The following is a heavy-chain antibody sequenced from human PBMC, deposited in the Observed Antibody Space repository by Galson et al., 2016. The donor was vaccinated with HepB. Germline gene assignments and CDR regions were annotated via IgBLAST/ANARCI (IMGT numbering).Heavy chain of an antibody. CDR1: GFTFNNYA. V-gene: IGHV3-23*01. J-gene: IGHJ6*02. CDR3: AKDRGIGYSYGYSSEYYGMDV. Sequence: RLSCAASGFTFNNYAMNWVRQAPGKGLEWVSAISGSGGYTYYAGSVKGRFTISRVNSKNTLYLQMDRLRVEDTAVYYCAKDRGIGYSYGYSSEYYGMDVWGPGTTVTVSS. D-gene: IGHD5-18*01. CDR2: ISGSGGYT.